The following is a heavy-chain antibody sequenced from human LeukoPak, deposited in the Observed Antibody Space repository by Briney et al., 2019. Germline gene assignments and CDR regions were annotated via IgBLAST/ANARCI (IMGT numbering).Heavy chain of an antibody. D-gene: IGHD3-10*01. CDR1: GSTFTGYY. Sequence: ASVKVSCKASGSTFTGYYTHWVRQAPGQELEWMGWINPNSGGTNYAQKFQGRVTMTRDTSINTAYMELSRLRSDDSAVFYCASSVGYYYSYMDVWGKGTTVTVSS. V-gene: IGHV1-2*02. J-gene: IGHJ6*03. CDR3: ASSVGYYYSYMDV. CDR2: INPNSGGT.